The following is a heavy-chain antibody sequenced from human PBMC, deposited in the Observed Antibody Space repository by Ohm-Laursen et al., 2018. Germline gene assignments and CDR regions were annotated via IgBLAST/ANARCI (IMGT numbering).Heavy chain of an antibody. CDR3: ARVKQWLIYAFDI. CDR1: GESFSGYY. J-gene: IGHJ3*02. D-gene: IGHD6-19*01. V-gene: IGHV4-34*01. Sequence: SETLSLTCAVYGESFSGYYWSWIRQPPGKGLEWIGEINHSGSTNYNPSLKSRVTISVDTSKNQFSLKLSSVTAADTAVYYCARVKQWLIYAFDIWGQGTMVTVSS. CDR2: INHSGST.